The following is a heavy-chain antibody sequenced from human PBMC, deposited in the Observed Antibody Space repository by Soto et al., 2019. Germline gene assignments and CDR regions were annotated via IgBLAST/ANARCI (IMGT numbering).Heavy chain of an antibody. CDR2: IYYSGST. CDR1: GRSISSSSYY. V-gene: IGHV4-39*01. CDR3: ARRNGAVQGAFDI. J-gene: IGHJ3*02. D-gene: IGHD3-16*01. Sequence: WETLSLTCTVSGRSISSSSYYWGWIRQPPGKGLEWIGSIYYSGSTYYNPSLKSRATISVDTSKNQFSLKLSSVTAADTAVYYCARRNGAVQGAFDIWGQGTMVS.